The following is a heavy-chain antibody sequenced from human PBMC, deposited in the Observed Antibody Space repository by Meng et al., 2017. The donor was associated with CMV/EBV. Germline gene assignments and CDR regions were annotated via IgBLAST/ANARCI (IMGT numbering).Heavy chain of an antibody. V-gene: IGHV3-48*03. D-gene: IGHD2-15*01. CDR3: AILLIIY. J-gene: IGHJ4*02. CDR2: ISSSGSTI. CDR1: GYTFTSYE. Sequence: SCKASGYTFTSYEMNWVRQAPGKGLEWVSYISSSGSTIYYADSVKGRFTISRDNAKNSLYLQMNSLRAEDTAVYYCAILLIIYWGQGTLVTVSS.